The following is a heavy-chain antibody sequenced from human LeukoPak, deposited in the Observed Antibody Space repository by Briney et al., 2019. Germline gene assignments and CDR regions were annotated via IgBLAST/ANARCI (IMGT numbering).Heavy chain of an antibody. J-gene: IGHJ4*02. V-gene: IGHV3-23*01. Sequence: GGSLRLSCAASGFTFSSYAMSWVRQAPGKGLKWVSAISGSGGSTYYADSVKGRFTISRDNSKNTLYLQMNSLRAEDTAVYYCAKDNFAAIIVRDYWGQGTLVTVSS. CDR1: GFTFSSYA. CDR3: AKDNFAAIIVRDY. D-gene: IGHD3-10*02. CDR2: ISGSGGST.